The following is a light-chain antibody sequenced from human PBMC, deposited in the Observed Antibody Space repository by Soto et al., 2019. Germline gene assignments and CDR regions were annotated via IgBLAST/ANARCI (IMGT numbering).Light chain of an antibody. V-gene: IGLV8-61*01. Sequence: QTVVTQEPSFSVSPGTTVTLTCGLSSGSVSTSYYPSWYQQTPGQAPRTLIYSTNTRSSGVPDRFSGSILGNKAALTITGAQADDESDYYCVLYMGSGIWAFGGGTKLTVL. CDR1: SGSVSTSYY. CDR2: STN. CDR3: VLYMGSGIWA. J-gene: IGLJ3*02.